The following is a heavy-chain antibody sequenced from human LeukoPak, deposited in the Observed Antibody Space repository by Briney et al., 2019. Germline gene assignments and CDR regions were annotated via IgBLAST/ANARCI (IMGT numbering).Heavy chain of an antibody. CDR1: GFTFSSYA. CDR2: ISYDGSNK. V-gene: IGHV3-30*04. CDR3: VKDASWMGEYYFDY. J-gene: IGHJ4*02. D-gene: IGHD3-16*01. Sequence: GGSLRLSCAASGFTFSSYAMHWVRQAPGKGLEWVAVISYDGSNKYYADSVKGRFTISRDNSKNTLYLQMNSLRAEDTAVYYCVKDASWMGEYYFDYWGQGTLVTVSS.